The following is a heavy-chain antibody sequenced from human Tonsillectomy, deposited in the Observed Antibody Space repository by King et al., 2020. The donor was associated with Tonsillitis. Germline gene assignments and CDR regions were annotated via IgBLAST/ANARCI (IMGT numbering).Heavy chain of an antibody. D-gene: IGHD2-15*01. Sequence: QLVQSGGGVVQPGRSLRLSCAASGFTFSSYGMHWVRQAPGKGLEWVAVISYDGSNKYYADSVKGRFTISRDNSKNTLYLQMNSLRAEDTAVYYCAKDSCSGGSCYSDYDGMDVWGQGTTVTVSS. V-gene: IGHV3-30*18. J-gene: IGHJ6*02. CDR2: ISYDGSNK. CDR3: AKDSCSGGSCYSDYDGMDV. CDR1: GFTFSSYG.